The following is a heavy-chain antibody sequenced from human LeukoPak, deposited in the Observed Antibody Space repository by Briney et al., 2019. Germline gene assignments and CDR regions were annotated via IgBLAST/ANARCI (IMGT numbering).Heavy chain of an antibody. Sequence: SETLSLTCTVSGGSISSYYWSWIRQPPGKGLEWIGYIYYSGSTNYNPSLKSRVTISVDTSKNQFSLKLISVTAADTAVYYCARVKSYDYVWGSYRYGWFDPWGQGTLVTVSS. J-gene: IGHJ5*02. CDR3: ARVKSYDYVWGSYRYGWFDP. CDR2: IYYSGST. CDR1: GGSISSYY. D-gene: IGHD3-16*02. V-gene: IGHV4-59*01.